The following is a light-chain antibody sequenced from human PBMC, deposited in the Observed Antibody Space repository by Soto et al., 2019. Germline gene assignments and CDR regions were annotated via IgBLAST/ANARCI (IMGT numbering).Light chain of an antibody. CDR2: TAS. J-gene: IGKJ1*01. Sequence: DIQMTQSPSTLSASVGDRVTITCRASQSISSWLAWYQQKPGKAPKLLIYTASSLKSGVPSRFSGSGSGTEFTFNISRLQGDDFGTYYCQQYKSYTRETFGQGTKVEIK. V-gene: IGKV1-5*03. CDR1: QSISSW. CDR3: QQYKSYTRET.